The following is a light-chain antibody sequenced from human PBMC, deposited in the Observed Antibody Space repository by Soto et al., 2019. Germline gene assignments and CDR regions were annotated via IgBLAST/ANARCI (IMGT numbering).Light chain of an antibody. CDR2: GAS. CDR3: QQYDNWPPLT. CDR1: QSVSSN. V-gene: IGKV3-15*01. Sequence: EIVMTQSPATLSVSPGERATLSCRASQSVSSNLAWYQQKPGQAPRLLIYGASTSANGIPARFSGSGSGTAFTLTISSLQSEDFAVYYCQQYDNWPPLTFGGGTKVEIK. J-gene: IGKJ4*01.